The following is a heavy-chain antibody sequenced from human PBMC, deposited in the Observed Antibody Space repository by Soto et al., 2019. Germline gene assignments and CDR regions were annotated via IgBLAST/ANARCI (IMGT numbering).Heavy chain of an antibody. V-gene: IGHV4-39*01. CDR1: GGSISSSSYY. CDR2: IYYSGST. CDR3: ARSSSSWGYYYGMDV. J-gene: IGHJ6*02. Sequence: PSETLSLTCTVSGGSISSSSYYWGWIRQPPGKGLEWIGSIYYSGSTYYNPSLKSRVTISVDTSKNPFSLKLSSVTAADTAVYYCARSSSSWGYYYGMDVWGQGTTVTVS. D-gene: IGHD6-13*01.